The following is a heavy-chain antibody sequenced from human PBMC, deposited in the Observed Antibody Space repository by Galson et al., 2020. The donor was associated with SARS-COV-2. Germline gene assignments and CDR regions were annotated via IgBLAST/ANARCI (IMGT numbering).Heavy chain of an antibody. V-gene: IGHV3-21*01. CDR3: ARDKEGATVFYYYPMDV. Sequence: GGSLRLSCEASGFTFITYSMNWVRQAPGKGLEWVSSISGSGNYVYYADSLKGRFTISRDNTRNSLYLQMDSLRAEDTAVYYCARDKEGATVFYYYPMDVWGQGTTVTVSS. CDR2: ISGSGNYV. J-gene: IGHJ6*02. CDR1: GFTFITYS.